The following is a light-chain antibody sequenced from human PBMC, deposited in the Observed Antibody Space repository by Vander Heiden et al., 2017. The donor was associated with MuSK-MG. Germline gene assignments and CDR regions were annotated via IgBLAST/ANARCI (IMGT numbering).Light chain of an antibody. CDR1: QSLRHTNGYNY. CDR2: LRS. Sequence: IVIAQAPLSLPFTSGEPASISCRSSQSLRHTNGYNYLDWYLESPGHAPQLLIYLRSHRDAPDPVRYSDSGLRKDFTLKITRGEAETVGLHSFRRSLQNALYTLGQGTKMEIK. J-gene: IGKJ2*01. V-gene: IGKV2-28*01. CDR3: RRSLQNALYT.